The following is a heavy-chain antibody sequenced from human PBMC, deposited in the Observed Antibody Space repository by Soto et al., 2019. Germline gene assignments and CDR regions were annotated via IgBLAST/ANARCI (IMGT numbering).Heavy chain of an antibody. V-gene: IGHV4-59*01. Sequence: SDTLSLTCTVSGGSISSYYWSWIRQPPGKGLEWIGYIYYSGSTNYNPSLKSRVTISVDTSKNQFSLKLSSVTAADTAVYYCARRYGPTFDYWRQGTLVTVSS. CDR1: GGSISSYY. D-gene: IGHD3-16*01. CDR2: IYYSGST. J-gene: IGHJ4*02. CDR3: ARRYGPTFDY.